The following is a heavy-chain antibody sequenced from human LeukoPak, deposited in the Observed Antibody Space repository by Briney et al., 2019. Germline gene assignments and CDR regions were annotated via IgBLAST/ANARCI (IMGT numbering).Heavy chain of an antibody. CDR2: IYPSDSDT. Sequence: GESLKISCRGSGYTFVDYWSGWVRQMPGKGLEWIGFIYPSDSDTRYSPSFQGQVTISADATMNTAFLQWSSLKASDTAIYYCARFRCGGDCHSDFWGQGTLVTVAS. V-gene: IGHV5-51*01. CDR1: GYTFVDYW. J-gene: IGHJ4*02. CDR3: ARFRCGGDCHSDF. D-gene: IGHD2-21*02.